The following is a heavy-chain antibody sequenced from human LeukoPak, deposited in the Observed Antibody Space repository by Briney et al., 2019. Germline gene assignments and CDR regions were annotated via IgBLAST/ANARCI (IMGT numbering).Heavy chain of an antibody. J-gene: IGHJ6*03. D-gene: IGHD6-13*01. Sequence: PGGSLRLSCAASGFTFSSYGMHWVRQAPGKGLEWVAFIRYDGSNKYYADSVKGRFTISRDNSKNTLYLQMNSLRAEDTAVYYCARAAGYSSSWYSRPGSYYYYMDVWGKGTTVTISS. CDR2: IRYDGSNK. V-gene: IGHV3-30*02. CDR1: GFTFSSYG. CDR3: ARAAGYSSSWYSRPGSYYYYMDV.